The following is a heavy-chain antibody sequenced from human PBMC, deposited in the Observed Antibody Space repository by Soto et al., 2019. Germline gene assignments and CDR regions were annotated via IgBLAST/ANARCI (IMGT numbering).Heavy chain of an antibody. D-gene: IGHD3-16*01. J-gene: IGHJ4*02. CDR2: IYYTGNT. V-gene: IGHV4-31*02. CDR3: AREGGDGVDY. Sequence: LCGGSISSTTSYWSWIRQHPGEGLEWIGYIYYTGNTYYNPSLKSRVTISVDTSENQFSLKLSSVTAADTAVYYCAREGGDGVDYWGQGTLVTVSS. CDR1: GGSISSTTSY.